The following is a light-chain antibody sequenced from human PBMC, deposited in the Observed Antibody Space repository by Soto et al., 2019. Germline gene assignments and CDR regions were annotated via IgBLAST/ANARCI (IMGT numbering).Light chain of an antibody. J-gene: IGKJ4*01. CDR2: AAS. Sequence: DILMTQSPSSLSASLGDRVTITCRASQAIGNYLAWYQQKPGKVPKLLIYAASTFQSGVPSRFSGSGSGTDFTLTISGLQPEDVATYYCQKYNTAPLTFGGGTKVEIK. V-gene: IGKV1-27*01. CDR3: QKYNTAPLT. CDR1: QAIGNY.